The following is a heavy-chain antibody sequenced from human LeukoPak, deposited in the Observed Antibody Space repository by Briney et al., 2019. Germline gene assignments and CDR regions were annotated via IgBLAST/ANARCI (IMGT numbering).Heavy chain of an antibody. CDR2: INHSGST. J-gene: IGHJ5*02. CDR1: GGSISGYY. V-gene: IGHV4-34*01. CDR3: AREIDIVVVPAAISGGIDP. Sequence: PSETLSLTCTVSGGSISGYYWSWIRQPPGKGLEWIGEINHSGSTNYNPSLKSRVTISVDTSKNQFSLKLSSVTAADTAVYYCAREIDIVVVPAAISGGIDPWGQGTLVTVSS. D-gene: IGHD2-2*01.